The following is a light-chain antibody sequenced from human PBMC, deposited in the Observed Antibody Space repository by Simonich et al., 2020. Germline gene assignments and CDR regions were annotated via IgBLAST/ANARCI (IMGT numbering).Light chain of an antibody. CDR1: ALPKKY. CDR2: EDS. V-gene: IGLV3-10*01. CDR3: YSTDSSGNHRV. Sequence: SYELTQPPSVSVYPGQTARITCSGDALPKKYAYWYQQKSGQAPVLVIYEDSKRPSGIPERFSVSSSGTIATLTISGAQVEDEADYYCYSTDSSGNHRVFGGGTKLTVL. J-gene: IGLJ3*02.